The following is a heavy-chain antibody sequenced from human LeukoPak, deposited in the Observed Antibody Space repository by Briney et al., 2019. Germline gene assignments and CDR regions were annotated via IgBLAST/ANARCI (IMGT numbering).Heavy chain of an antibody. D-gene: IGHD4-17*01. CDR3: VKDSSFPYGRTE. CDR2: ISPSDGNT. V-gene: IGHV3-23*01. J-gene: IGHJ4*02. Sequence: GGCLRLSCPAAGLTFSKKSTGWVRQAPGKGLEWVSAISPSDGNTFYAASVKGRFTISRDNSMNTWSLQMNSLRAEDASLYYCVKDSSFPYGRTEWGQGTLVTVSS. CDR1: GLTFSKKS.